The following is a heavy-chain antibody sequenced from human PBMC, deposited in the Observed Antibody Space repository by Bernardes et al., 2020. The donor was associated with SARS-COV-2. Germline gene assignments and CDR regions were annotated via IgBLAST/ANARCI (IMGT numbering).Heavy chain of an antibody. J-gene: IGHJ6*02. CDR1: GYTFTAYD. CDR2: MNPNSGNT. CDR3: AIMMVGPTNYYYYYGMDV. V-gene: IGHV1-8*01. Sequence: ASVKVSCKTSGYTFTAYDISWVRQATGQGLEWMGWMNPNSGNTGYAQKFQGRVTMTRDTSISTAYMELTSLTSDDTAIYFCAIMMVGPTNYYYYYGMDVWGQGTTVTVSS. D-gene: IGHD1-26*01.